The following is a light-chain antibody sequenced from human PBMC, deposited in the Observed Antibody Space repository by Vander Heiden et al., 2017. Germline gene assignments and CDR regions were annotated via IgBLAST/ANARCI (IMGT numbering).Light chain of an antibody. V-gene: IGLV3-10*01. CDR3: CSSDISGAHWV. CDR1: ALPKTY. J-gene: IGLJ3*02. Sequence: SYCLTHPPSLSVSPGPPARITCSGHALPKTYVDWYKHKSGHAPVVLNYEDDNRPPGIPAGFSSATSGTVATLIVRGAQVEDEADYYCCSSDISGAHWVFDGGTKLTVL. CDR2: EDD.